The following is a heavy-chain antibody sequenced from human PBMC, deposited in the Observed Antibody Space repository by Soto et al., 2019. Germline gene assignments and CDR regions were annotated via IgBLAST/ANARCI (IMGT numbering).Heavy chain of an antibody. Sequence: QVQLQESGPGLVKTSQTLSLTCIVSGGSISSDGYYWSWIRQHPGKGLEWIGYIYYSGSTYYSPPLKSRLTISXXTXKXXFSLKLSSVTAADTAVYYCARERETLYSGNHGLDCWGQGTLVTVSS. D-gene: IGHD1-26*01. CDR2: IYYSGST. CDR3: ARERETLYSGNHGLDC. CDR1: GGSISSDGYY. J-gene: IGHJ4*02. V-gene: IGHV4-31*03.